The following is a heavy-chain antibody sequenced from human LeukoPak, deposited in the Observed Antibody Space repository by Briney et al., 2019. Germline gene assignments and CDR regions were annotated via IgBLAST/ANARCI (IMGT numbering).Heavy chain of an antibody. CDR1: GGSFSGYY. CDR2: INHSGST. V-gene: IGHV4-34*01. J-gene: IGHJ5*02. CDR3: ARGRRDNWFDP. Sequence: SETLSLTCAVYGGSFSGYYGSWIRQPPGKGLEWIGEINHSGSTNYNPSLKSRVTISVDTSKNQFSLKLSSVTAADTAVYYCARGRRDNWFDPWGQGTLVTVSS.